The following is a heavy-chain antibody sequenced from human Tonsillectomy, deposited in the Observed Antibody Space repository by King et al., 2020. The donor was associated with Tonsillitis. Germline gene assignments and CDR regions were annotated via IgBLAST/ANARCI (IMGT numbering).Heavy chain of an antibody. CDR2: ICINGGST. CDR3: VKFGGNENDAFDI. D-gene: IGHD4-23*01. V-gene: IGHV3-64D*06. Sequence: VQLVESGGGLVQPGGSLRLSCSASGFTFSSYAMHWVRHTPGKGLEYVLAICINGGSTYYADSVKGRFTISRDNSKNTLYLQMSSLRAEDTAVYYCVKFGGNENDAFDIWGQGTMVTVSS. CDR1: GFTFSSYA. J-gene: IGHJ3*02.